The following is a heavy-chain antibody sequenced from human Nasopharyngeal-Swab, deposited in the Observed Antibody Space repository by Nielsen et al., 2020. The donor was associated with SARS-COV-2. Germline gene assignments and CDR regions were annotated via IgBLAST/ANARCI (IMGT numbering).Heavy chain of an antibody. V-gene: IGHV2-70*11. CDR1: GFSLYTRGMC. CDR2: TDWDGDR. D-gene: IGHD1-1*01. Sequence: SGPTLVKPTETLTLTCTFYGFSLYTRGMCVSWIRQPPGKAPEWLARTDWDGDRYYNPSLKTRLTISRDITKSQVVLTMTNMAPMDTATYYCTREQPSGDYDYYGMDVWGRGTTVTVSS. CDR3: TREQPSGDYDYYGMDV. J-gene: IGHJ6*02.